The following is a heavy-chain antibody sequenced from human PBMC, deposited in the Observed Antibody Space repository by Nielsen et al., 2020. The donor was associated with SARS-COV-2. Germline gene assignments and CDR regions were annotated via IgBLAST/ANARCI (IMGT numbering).Heavy chain of an antibody. CDR3: ARGGGAGWQKEADFDY. V-gene: IGHV4-39*07. CDR2: IYYSGST. Sequence: SETLSLTCTVSGGSISSSSYYWGWIRQPPGKGLEWIGSIYYSGSTYYNPSLKSRVTISVDTSKNQFSLKLSSVTAADTAVYYCARGGGAGWQKEADFDYWGQGTLVTVSS. J-gene: IGHJ4*02. D-gene: IGHD2-21*01. CDR1: GGSISSSSYY.